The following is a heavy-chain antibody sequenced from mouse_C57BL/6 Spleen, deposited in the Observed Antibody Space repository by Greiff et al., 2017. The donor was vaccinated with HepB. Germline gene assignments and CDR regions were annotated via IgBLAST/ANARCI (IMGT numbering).Heavy chain of an antibody. D-gene: IGHD2-13*01. J-gene: IGHJ3*01. CDR3: ARAGEYDGGFAY. V-gene: IGHV1-82*01. CDR2: IYPGDGDT. CDR1: GYAFSSSW. Sequence: VQLQQSGPELVKPGASVKISCKASGYAFSSSWMNWVKQRPGKGLEWIGRIYPGDGDTNYNGKFKGKATLTADKSSSTAYMQLSSLTSEDSAVYVCARAGEYDGGFAYWGQGTLVTVSA.